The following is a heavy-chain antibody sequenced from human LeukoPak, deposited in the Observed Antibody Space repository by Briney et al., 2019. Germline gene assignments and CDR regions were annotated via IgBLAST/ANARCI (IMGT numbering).Heavy chain of an antibody. V-gene: IGHV3-23*01. Sequence: PGGSLRLSCAASGFTFSSYAMSWVRQAPGKGLEWVLAISGSGGSTYYADSVKGRFTISRDNSKNTLYLQMNCLRAEDTAVYYCAKGPPGIVVVTASRHWGQGTLVTVSS. J-gene: IGHJ1*01. CDR1: GFTFSSYA. D-gene: IGHD2-21*02. CDR2: ISGSGGST. CDR3: AKGPPGIVVVTASRH.